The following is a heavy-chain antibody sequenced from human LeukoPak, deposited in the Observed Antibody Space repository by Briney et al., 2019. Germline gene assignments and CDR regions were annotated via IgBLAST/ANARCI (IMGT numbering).Heavy chain of an antibody. CDR1: GGSFSGYY. V-gene: IGHV4-34*01. CDR2: IYYSGST. D-gene: IGHD4-23*01. J-gene: IGHJ4*02. Sequence: SETLSLTCGVYGGSFSGYYWSWIRQPPGKGLEWIGSIYYSGSTYYNPSLKSRVTISVDTSKNQFSLKLSSVTAADTAVYYCARQEVNWGQGTLVTVSS. CDR3: ARQEVN.